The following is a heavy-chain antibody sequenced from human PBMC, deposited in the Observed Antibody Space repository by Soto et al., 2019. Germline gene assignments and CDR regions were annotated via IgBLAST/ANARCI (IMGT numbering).Heavy chain of an antibody. CDR2: ISYDGSNK. Sequence: QVQLVESGGGVVQPGRSLRLSCAASGFTFSSYGMHWVRQAPGKGLEWVAVISYDGSNKYYADSVKGRFTISRDNSKNTLYLQMNSLRAEDTAVYYCAKFTSGWYGDWAIDYWGQGTLVTVSS. V-gene: IGHV3-30*18. CDR3: AKFTSGWYGDWAIDY. D-gene: IGHD6-19*01. CDR1: GFTFSSYG. J-gene: IGHJ4*02.